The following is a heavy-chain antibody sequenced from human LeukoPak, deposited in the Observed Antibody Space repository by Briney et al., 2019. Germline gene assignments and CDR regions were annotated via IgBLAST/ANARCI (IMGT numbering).Heavy chain of an antibody. V-gene: IGHV1-69*13. D-gene: IGHD2-2*01. J-gene: IGHJ5*02. CDR3: ARGYCSSTSCSHLGFDP. Sequence: SVEVSCKASGGTFSSYAISWVRQAPGQGLEWMGGIIPIFGTANYAQKFQGRVTITADESTSTAYMELSSLRSEDTAVYYCARGYCSSTSCSHLGFDPWGQGTLVTVSS. CDR1: GGTFSSYA. CDR2: IIPIFGTA.